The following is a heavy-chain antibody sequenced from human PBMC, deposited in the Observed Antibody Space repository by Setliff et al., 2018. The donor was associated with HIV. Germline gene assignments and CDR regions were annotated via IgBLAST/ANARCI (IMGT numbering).Heavy chain of an antibody. CDR3: ARVRLYNTALDY. J-gene: IGHJ4*02. D-gene: IGHD3-3*01. CDR2: IYSGGST. CDR1: GFTVSTYH. V-gene: IGHV3-66*02. Sequence: GGSLRLSCAASGFTVSTYHMSWVRQAPGKGLEWVSTIYSGGSTYHADSVKGRFTLSRDTSKNTLFLQMNSLRPEDTAVYYCARVRLYNTALDYWGQGTLVTVSS.